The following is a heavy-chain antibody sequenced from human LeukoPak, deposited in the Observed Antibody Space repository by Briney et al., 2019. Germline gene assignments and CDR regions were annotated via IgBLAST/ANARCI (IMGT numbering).Heavy chain of an antibody. Sequence: ASVKVSCKVSGSTLSKISIDWVRQAPGKGPEWMGSVGHEDGTTIHAQKFQGRFNMTVDTTTDTAYMGMSSLMSEDTAIYYCATGAIVFDFWGQGTLVTVSS. D-gene: IGHD3-22*01. CDR2: VGHEDGTT. J-gene: IGHJ4*02. CDR3: ATGAIVFDF. CDR1: GSTLSKIS. V-gene: IGHV1-24*01.